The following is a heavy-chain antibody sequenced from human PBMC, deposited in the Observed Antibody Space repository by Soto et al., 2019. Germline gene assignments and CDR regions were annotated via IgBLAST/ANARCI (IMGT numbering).Heavy chain of an antibody. CDR3: ARGYPFYDFWSGYGDAFDI. CDR2: INAGNGNT. D-gene: IGHD3-3*01. J-gene: IGHJ3*02. V-gene: IGHV1-3*01. Sequence: ASVKVSCKASGYTFTSYAMHWVRQAPGQRLEWMGWINAGNGNTKYSQKFQGRVTITRDTSASTAYMELSSLRSEDTAVYYCARGYPFYDFWSGYGDAFDIWGQGTMVTVSS. CDR1: GYTFTSYA.